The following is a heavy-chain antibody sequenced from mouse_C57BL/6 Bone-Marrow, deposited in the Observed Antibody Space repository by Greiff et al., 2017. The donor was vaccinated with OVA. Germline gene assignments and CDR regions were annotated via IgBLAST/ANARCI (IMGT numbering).Heavy chain of an antibody. J-gene: IGHJ1*03. CDR3: ARRRDYYGFWYFDV. CDR2: ISYDGSN. CDR1: GYSITSGYY. D-gene: IGHD1-2*01. V-gene: IGHV3-6*01. Sequence: EVQLVESGPGLVKPSQSLSLTCSVTGYSITSGYYWNWIRQFPGNKLEWMGYISYDGSNNYNPSLKNRISITRDTSKNQFFLKLNSVTTEDTATYYCARRRDYYGFWYFDVWGTGTTVTVSS.